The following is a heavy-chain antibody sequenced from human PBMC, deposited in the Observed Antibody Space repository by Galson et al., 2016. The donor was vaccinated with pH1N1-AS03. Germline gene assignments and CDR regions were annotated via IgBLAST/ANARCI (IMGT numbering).Heavy chain of an antibody. CDR2: ISGNGVST. D-gene: IGHD3-22*01. Sequence: SLRLSCAASGFTFSSYAMYWVRQAPGKGLEYVSVISGNGVSTYYAPVKGRFTISRDDLKNTLYLQMNSLKTEDTAVYYCATDLLSDTSGYYRIWGQGTMVTVSS. CDR3: ATDLLSDTSGYYRI. CDR1: GFTFSSYA. V-gene: IGHV3-64*04. J-gene: IGHJ3*02.